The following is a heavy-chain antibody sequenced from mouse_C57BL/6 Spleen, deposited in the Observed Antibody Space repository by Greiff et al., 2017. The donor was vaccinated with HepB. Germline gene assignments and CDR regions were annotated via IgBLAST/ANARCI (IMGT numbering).Heavy chain of an antibody. CDR2: IDPSDSYT. CDR1: GYTFTSYW. Sequence: QVQLQQPGAELVKPGASVKLSCKASGYTFTSYWMQWVKQRPGQGLEWIGEIDPSDSYTNYNQKFKGKATLTVDTSSSTAYMQLSSLTSEDSAVYYCARGGGSPYFDYWGQGTTLTVSS. V-gene: IGHV1-50*01. J-gene: IGHJ2*01. CDR3: ARGGGSPYFDY.